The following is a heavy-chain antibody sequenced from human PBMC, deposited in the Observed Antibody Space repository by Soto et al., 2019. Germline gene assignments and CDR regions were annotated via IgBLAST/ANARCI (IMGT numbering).Heavy chain of an antibody. Sequence: GGSLRLSCAASGFTFSSYAMHWVRQAPGKGLEWVAVISYDGSNKYYADSVKGRFTISRDNSKNTLYLQMNSLRAEDTAVYYCARGWHYYGSGSYFSTDYGMDVWGQGTTVTVSS. J-gene: IGHJ6*02. CDR2: ISYDGSNK. V-gene: IGHV3-30-3*01. CDR1: GFTFSSYA. D-gene: IGHD3-10*01. CDR3: ARGWHYYGSGSYFSTDYGMDV.